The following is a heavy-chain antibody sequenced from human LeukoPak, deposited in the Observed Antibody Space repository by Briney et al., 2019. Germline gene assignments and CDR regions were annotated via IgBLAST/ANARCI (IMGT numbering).Heavy chain of an antibody. Sequence: ASVKVSCKASGYTFTNFGISWIRQAPGQGLEWMGWIRGDTGDTDSPQKFQGRVAMTRDTSTNTAYMELSRLRYDDTAMYFCARVRGNSCDYWGQGTLVTVSS. D-gene: IGHD6-13*01. CDR3: ARVRGNSCDY. CDR2: IRGDTGDT. V-gene: IGHV1-18*01. J-gene: IGHJ4*02. CDR1: GYTFTNFG.